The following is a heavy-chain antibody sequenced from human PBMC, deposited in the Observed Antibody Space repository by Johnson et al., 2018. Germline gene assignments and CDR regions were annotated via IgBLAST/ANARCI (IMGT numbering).Heavy chain of an antibody. J-gene: IGHJ3*02. CDR2: INHSGSA. Sequence: QVQLQQWGAGLLKPSETLSLTCAVYGGSFSGYYWSWIRQPPGKGLEWIGDINHSGSASYSPSLKSRVTISVDTSKTQFSLKLSSVTAADTAVYYCARDRPTYSKTWFNAFDMWGQGTMVTVSS. V-gene: IGHV4-34*01. CDR3: ARDRPTYSKTWFNAFDM. D-gene: IGHD6-13*01. CDR1: GGSFSGYY.